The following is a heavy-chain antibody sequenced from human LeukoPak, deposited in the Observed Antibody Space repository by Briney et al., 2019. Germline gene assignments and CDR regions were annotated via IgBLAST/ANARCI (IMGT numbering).Heavy chain of an antibody. Sequence: GGSLRLSCAASGFTFSSYAMSWVRQAPRKGLEWVSAISVSGGSTYYADSVKGRFTISRDNSKNTLYLQMNSLRAEGTAVYYCAKEAWLTGWNYYFDYWGQGTLVTVSS. CDR2: ISVSGGST. J-gene: IGHJ4*02. V-gene: IGHV3-23*01. D-gene: IGHD5-12*01. CDR1: GFTFSSYA. CDR3: AKEAWLTGWNYYFDY.